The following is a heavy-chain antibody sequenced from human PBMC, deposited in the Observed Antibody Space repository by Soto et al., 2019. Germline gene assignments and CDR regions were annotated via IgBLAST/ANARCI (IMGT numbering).Heavy chain of an antibody. Sequence: GGSLRLSCAASGFTFSSYGMHWVRQAPGKGLEWVAVISYDGSNKYYADSVKGRFTISRDNSKNTLYLQMNSLRAEDTAVYYCAKYYDSSGYFDYWGQGTRVTVYS. CDR3: AKYYDSSGYFDY. CDR2: ISYDGSNK. V-gene: IGHV3-30*18. CDR1: GFTFSSYG. D-gene: IGHD3-22*01. J-gene: IGHJ4*02.